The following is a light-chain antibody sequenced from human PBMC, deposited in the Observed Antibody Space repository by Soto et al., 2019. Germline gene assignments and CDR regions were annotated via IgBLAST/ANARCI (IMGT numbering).Light chain of an antibody. J-gene: IGLJ1*01. V-gene: IGLV2-14*01. CDR2: GVS. CDR1: RSDIGSYNY. Sequence: LTQPASVSGSPGQSITISCSGTRSDIGSYNYVAWYQQFPGKTPKILIYGVSNRPSGVSSRFSGSKSGNTASLTISGLQAEDEADYYCISYTGSSTSYVFGSGTKVTV. CDR3: ISYTGSSTSYV.